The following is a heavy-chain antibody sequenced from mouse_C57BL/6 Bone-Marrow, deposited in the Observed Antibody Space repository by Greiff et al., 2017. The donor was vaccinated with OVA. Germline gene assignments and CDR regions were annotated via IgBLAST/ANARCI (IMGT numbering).Heavy chain of an antibody. J-gene: IGHJ1*03. CDR2: IYPGSGST. D-gene: IGHD1-1*01. V-gene: IGHV1-55*01. Sequence: VQLQQPGAELVKPGASVKMSCKASGYTFTSYWITWVKQRPGQGLEWIGDIYPGSGSTNYNEKFKSKATLTVDTSSSTAYMQLSSLTSEDSAVYYGARPYYYGSSYWYFDVWGTGTTVTVSS. CDR3: ARPYYYGSSYWYFDV. CDR1: GYTFTSYW.